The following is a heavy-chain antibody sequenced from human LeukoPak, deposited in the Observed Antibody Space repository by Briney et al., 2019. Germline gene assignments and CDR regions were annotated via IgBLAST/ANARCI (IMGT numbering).Heavy chain of an antibody. J-gene: IGHJ4*02. CDR3: ARHMGLGYSYGYPYFDY. Sequence: SETLSLTCTVSGGSISSYYWSWIRQPPGKGLEWIGNIYYSGSTNYNPSLKSRVTISVDTSKNPFSLKLSSVTAADTAVYYCARHMGLGYSYGYPYFDYWGQGTLVTVSS. CDR2: IYYSGST. CDR1: GGSISSYY. V-gene: IGHV4-59*08. D-gene: IGHD5-18*01.